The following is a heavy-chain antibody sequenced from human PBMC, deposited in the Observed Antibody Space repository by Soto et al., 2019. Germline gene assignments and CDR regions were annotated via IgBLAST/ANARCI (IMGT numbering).Heavy chain of an antibody. J-gene: IGHJ6*02. Sequence: ASVKVSCKASGYTFTSYYMHWVRQAPGQGLEWMGIINPSGGSTSYAQKFQGRVTMTRDTSTSTVYMELSSLRSEDTAVYYCARKRVGVYVFWSVYYNPEDYYYGMDVWGQGTTVTVPS. V-gene: IGHV1-46*01. CDR3: ARKRVGVYVFWSVYYNPEDYYYGMDV. CDR1: GYTFTSYY. CDR2: INPSGGST. D-gene: IGHD3-3*01.